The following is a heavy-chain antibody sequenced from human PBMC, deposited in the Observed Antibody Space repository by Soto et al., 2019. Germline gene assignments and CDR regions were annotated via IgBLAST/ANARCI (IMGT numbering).Heavy chain of an antibody. D-gene: IGHD5-12*01. Sequence: GGSLRLSCAASGFTFSDYYMSWIRQAPGKGLEWVSYISSSGSTIYYADSVKGRFTISRDNAKNSLYLQMNSLRAEDTAVYYCAREDIVATITRYFDYWGQGTLVTVSS. V-gene: IGHV3-11*01. CDR2: ISSSGSTI. CDR1: GFTFSDYY. J-gene: IGHJ4*02. CDR3: AREDIVATITRYFDY.